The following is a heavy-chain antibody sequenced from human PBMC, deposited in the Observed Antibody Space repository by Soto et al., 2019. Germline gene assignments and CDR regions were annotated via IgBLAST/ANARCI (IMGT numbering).Heavy chain of an antibody. Sequence: SQILSVTWAVSGGSVGSGHHYWSRSRQPPGKGLEWIGFINYSGSTSYNPSLKSRVTISVDTSKNQFSLKMSSVTAADTAAYYWTRSWSGSGWLGGQGSLVTVS. CDR2: INYSGST. CDR3: TRSWSGSGWL. CDR1: GGSVGSGHHY. D-gene: IGHD6-19*01. J-gene: IGHJ4*02. V-gene: IGHV4-61*01.